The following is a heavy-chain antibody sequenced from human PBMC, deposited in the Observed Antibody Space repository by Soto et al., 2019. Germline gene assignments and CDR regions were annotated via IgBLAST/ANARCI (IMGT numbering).Heavy chain of an antibody. CDR1: GGSVSSGSYY. Sequence: QVQLQESGPGLVKPSETLSLTCTVSGGSVSSGSYYWSWIRQPPGKGLEWIGYIYYSGSTNYNPSLKRRVTISVDTSKNQFSLKLSSVTAADTAVYYCAREEIFGSRLNWGQGTLVTVSS. CDR2: IYYSGST. CDR3: AREEIFGSRLN. J-gene: IGHJ4*02. D-gene: IGHD3-3*01. V-gene: IGHV4-61*01.